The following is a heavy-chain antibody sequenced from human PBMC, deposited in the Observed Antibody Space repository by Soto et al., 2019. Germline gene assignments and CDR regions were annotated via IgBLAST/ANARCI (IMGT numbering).Heavy chain of an antibody. D-gene: IGHD3-22*01. V-gene: IGHV4-34*01. J-gene: IGHJ5*02. CDR3: ARANYYDSSGSTNWFDP. CDR1: GGSFSGYY. CDR2: INHSGST. Sequence: SETLSLTCAVYGGSFSGYYWSWIRQPPGKGLEWIGEINHSGSTNYNPSLKSRVTISVDTSKNQFSLKLSSVTAADTAVYYCARANYYDSSGSTNWFDPWGQGTLVTVSS.